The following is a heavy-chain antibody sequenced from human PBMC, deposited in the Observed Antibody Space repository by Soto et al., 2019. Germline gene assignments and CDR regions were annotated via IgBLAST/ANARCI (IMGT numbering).Heavy chain of an antibody. CDR2: ISSSSSYI. Sequence: EVQLVESGGGLVKPGGSLRLSCAASGFTFSSYSMNWVRQAPGKGLEWVSSISSSSSYIYYADSVKGRFTISRDNAKNSLYLQMNRLRAEDTAVYYCARDEYSSSSYYYMDVWGKGTTVTVSS. D-gene: IGHD6-6*01. J-gene: IGHJ6*03. CDR3: ARDEYSSSSYYYMDV. V-gene: IGHV3-21*01. CDR1: GFTFSSYS.